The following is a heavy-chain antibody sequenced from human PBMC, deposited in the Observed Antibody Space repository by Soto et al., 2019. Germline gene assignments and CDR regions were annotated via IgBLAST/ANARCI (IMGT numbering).Heavy chain of an antibody. CDR2: IGTAGDT. CDR1: GFTFSSYD. Sequence: GGSLRLSCAASGFTFSSYDMHWVRQATGKGLEWVSAIGTAGDTYYLGSVKGRFTISRENAKNSLYLQMNSLRAEDTAVYYCARDLLEILRSFYYGMDVWGQGTTVTVSS. D-gene: IGHD3-3*02. J-gene: IGHJ6*02. CDR3: ARDLLEILRSFYYGMDV. V-gene: IGHV3-13*01.